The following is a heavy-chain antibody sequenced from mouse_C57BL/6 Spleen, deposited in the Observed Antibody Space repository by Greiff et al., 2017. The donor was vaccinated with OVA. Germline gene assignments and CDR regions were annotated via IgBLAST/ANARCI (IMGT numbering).Heavy chain of an antibody. J-gene: IGHJ1*03. V-gene: IGHV1-50*01. CDR3: ARGACNYGSSPWYFDV. D-gene: IGHD1-1*01. CDR1: GYTFTSYW. Sequence: QVQLQQPGAELVKPGASVKLSCKASGYTFTSYWMQWVKQRPGQGLEWIGEIDPSDSYTNYNQKFKGKATLTVDTSSSTAYMQLSSLTSEDSAVYYCARGACNYGSSPWYFDVWGTGTTVTVSS. CDR2: IDPSDSYT.